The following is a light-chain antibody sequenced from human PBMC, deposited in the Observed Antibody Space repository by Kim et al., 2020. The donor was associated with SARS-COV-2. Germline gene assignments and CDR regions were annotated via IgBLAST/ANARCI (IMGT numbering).Light chain of an antibody. CDR3: QAWDNSAAYV. Sequence: SYELTQPPSVSVSPGQTATIACSGDQLGSKYIYWYQQRPGQSPVLVMYEDTKRPSGIPERFSGSNSGNTATLTISGAQAVDEADYYCQAWDNSAAYVFGSGTKVTVL. CDR2: EDT. J-gene: IGLJ1*01. CDR1: QLGSKY. V-gene: IGLV3-1*01.